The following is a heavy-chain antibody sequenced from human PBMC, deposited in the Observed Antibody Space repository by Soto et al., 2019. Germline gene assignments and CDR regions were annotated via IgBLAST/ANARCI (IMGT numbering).Heavy chain of an antibody. Sequence: SVKVSCKASGGTFSSYAISWVRQAPGQGLEWMGGIIPIFGTANYAQKFQGRVTIAADESTSTAYMELSSLRSEDTAVYYCARVIGSSGYYHYYYYGMDVWGQGTTVTVSS. CDR3: ARVIGSSGYYHYYYYGMDV. J-gene: IGHJ6*02. CDR2: IIPIFGTA. CDR1: GGTFSSYA. D-gene: IGHD3-22*01. V-gene: IGHV1-69*13.